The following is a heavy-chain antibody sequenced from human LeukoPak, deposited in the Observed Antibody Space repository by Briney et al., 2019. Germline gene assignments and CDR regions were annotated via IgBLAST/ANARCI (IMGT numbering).Heavy chain of an antibody. CDR1: GFTLSSYA. V-gene: IGHV3-23*01. Sequence: GGSLRLSCAASGFTLSSYAMSWVRQAPGKGLEWVSAISGSGGSTYYADSVKGRFTISRDNSKNTLYLQMNSLRAEDTTVYYCAREGSGSYYGTFDIWGQGTMVTVSS. CDR2: ISGSGGST. J-gene: IGHJ3*02. D-gene: IGHD1-26*01. CDR3: AREGSGSYYGTFDI.